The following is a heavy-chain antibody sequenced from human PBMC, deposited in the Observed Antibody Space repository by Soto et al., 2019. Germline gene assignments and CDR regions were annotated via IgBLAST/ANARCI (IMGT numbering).Heavy chain of an antibody. V-gene: IGHV3-30*18. Sequence: PGGSLRLSCAASGFTFSTYPMHWVRQAPGKGLAWVAFISYDSNTKYYADSLKGRFTVSRDNSRNTLYLHMDSLRVDDTAFYYCAKAGVPAAPHDAFHAWGQGTMVTVSS. J-gene: IGHJ3*01. CDR1: GFTFSTYP. D-gene: IGHD6-13*01. CDR2: ISYDSNTK. CDR3: AKAGVPAAPHDAFHA.